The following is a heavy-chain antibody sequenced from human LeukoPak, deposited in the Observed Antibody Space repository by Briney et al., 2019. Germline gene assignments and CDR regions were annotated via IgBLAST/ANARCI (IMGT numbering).Heavy chain of an antibody. D-gene: IGHD6-13*01. CDR2: ISGSGGST. CDR1: GFTFSSYA. Sequence: PGGSLRLSCAASGFTFSSYAMSWVRQAPGKGLEWVSAISGSGGSTYYADSVKGRFTISRDNSKNTLYLQMNSLRAEDTAVYYCAKDPARIAAPGTGYDYWGQGTLVTVSS. CDR3: AKDPARIAAPGTGYDY. J-gene: IGHJ4*02. V-gene: IGHV3-23*01.